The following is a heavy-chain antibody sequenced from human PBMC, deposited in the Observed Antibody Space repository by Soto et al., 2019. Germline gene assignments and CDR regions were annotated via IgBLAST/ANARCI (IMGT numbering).Heavy chain of an antibody. CDR2: INPNNGAT. D-gene: IGHD2-8*02. CDR1: RYIFTAYF. CDR3: ASHDPGARFDP. V-gene: IGHV1-2*02. Sequence: QVQLVQSGAEGKKPGASVKASCKAPRYIFTAYFMHWVRQAPVQGLEWMGWINPNNGATHYGLSFQGRVTITRDTSISTAYMELSRPRSYDTAVYYCASHDPGARFDPWCQGTLVSVSS. J-gene: IGHJ5*02.